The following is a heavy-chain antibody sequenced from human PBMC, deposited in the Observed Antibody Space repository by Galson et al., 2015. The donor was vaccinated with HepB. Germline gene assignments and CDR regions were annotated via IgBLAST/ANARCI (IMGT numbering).Heavy chain of an antibody. CDR1: GFTFSNYY. CDR3: ARDYILWGFDY. V-gene: IGHV3-11*01. Sequence: SLRLSCAASGFTFSNYYMHWIRQAPGKGLEWVSYISSSGSTLYYADSVKGRFTISRDNAKNSVYLQMNSLRAEDTAVYYCARDYILWGFDYWGQGTLVTVSS. CDR2: ISSSGSTL. D-gene: IGHD2-21*01. J-gene: IGHJ4*02.